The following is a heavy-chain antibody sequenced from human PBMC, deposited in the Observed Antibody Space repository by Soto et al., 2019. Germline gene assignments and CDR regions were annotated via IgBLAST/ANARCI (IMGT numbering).Heavy chain of an antibody. D-gene: IGHD3-10*01. CDR2: IIPIFGTA. V-gene: IGHV1-69*06. CDR1: GGTFSSYA. Sequence: SVKISCKASGGTFSSYAISWVRQAPGQGLEWMGGIIPIFGTANYAQKFQGRVTITADKSTSTAYMELSSLRSEDTAVYYCARVRSGSYSTYYYYYGMEGWCKGTKVTVS. CDR3: ARVRSGSYSTYYYYYGMEG. J-gene: IGHJ6*04.